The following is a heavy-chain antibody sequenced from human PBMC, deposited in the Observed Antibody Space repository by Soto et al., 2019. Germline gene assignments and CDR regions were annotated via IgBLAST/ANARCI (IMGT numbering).Heavy chain of an antibody. V-gene: IGHV3-74*01. J-gene: IGHJ4*02. CDR1: GFTFSSYW. CDR3: ARGLYYDSSRHRVDY. Sequence: PGGSLRLSCAASGFTFSSYWMHWVRQAPGKGLVWVSRINSDGSSTSYADSVKGRFTISRDNAKNTLYLQMNSLRAEDTAVYYCARGLYYDSSRHRVDYWGQGTLVTVSS. D-gene: IGHD3-22*01. CDR2: INSDGSST.